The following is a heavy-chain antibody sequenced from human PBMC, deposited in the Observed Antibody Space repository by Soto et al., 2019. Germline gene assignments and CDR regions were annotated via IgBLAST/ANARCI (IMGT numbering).Heavy chain of an antibody. J-gene: IGHJ4*02. V-gene: IGHV1-69*06. D-gene: IGHD3-22*01. CDR1: GGTFISDA. CDR2: VIPMFPKA. Sequence: QVRLVQSEAEVKKAGSSVKVSCKASGGTFISDAVTWVRQAPGQGLEWMGGVIPMFPKANYAQKFQGRANSTADKSTSTVYMELHSLKSEDTALYYCARCHSDSSGPGYLDSWGQGTLVTVTS. CDR3: ARCHSDSSGPGYLDS.